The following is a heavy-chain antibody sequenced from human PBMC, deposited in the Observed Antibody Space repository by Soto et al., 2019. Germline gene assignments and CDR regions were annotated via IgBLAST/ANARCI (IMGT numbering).Heavy chain of an antibody. CDR3: ARQAYYGFWSGYYTAAFDI. V-gene: IGHV5-51*01. J-gene: IGHJ3*02. CDR1: GYSFTSYW. Sequence: LGESLKISCKGSGYSFTSYWIGWVRQMPGKGLEWMGIIYPGDSDTRYSPSFQGQVTISADKSISTAYLQWSSLKASDTAMYYCARQAYYGFWSGYYTAAFDIWGKGTMVTVSS. D-gene: IGHD3-3*01. CDR2: IYPGDSDT.